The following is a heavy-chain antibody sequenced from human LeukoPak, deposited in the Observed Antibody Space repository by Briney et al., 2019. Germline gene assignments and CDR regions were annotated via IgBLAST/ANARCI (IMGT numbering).Heavy chain of an antibody. V-gene: IGHV3-23*01. D-gene: IGHD6-19*01. Sequence: GGSLRLSCAASGFTFSRYAMSWVRQAPGKGLEWVSAISGSGGSTYYADSVKGRFTISRDNSKNTLYLQMNSLRAEDTAVYYCAKDRWSGIAVFDYWGQGTLVTVSS. CDR3: AKDRWSGIAVFDY. J-gene: IGHJ4*02. CDR1: GFTFSRYA. CDR2: ISGSGGST.